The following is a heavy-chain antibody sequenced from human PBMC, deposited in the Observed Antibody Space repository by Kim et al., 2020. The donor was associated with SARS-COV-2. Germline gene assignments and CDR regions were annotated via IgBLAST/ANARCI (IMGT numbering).Heavy chain of an antibody. CDR2: IYYSGST. CDR1: GGSISSSSYY. V-gene: IGHV4-39*01. D-gene: IGHD5-18*01. CDR3: ASRATEYSYGYWGDY. Sequence: SETLSLTCTVSGGSISSSSYYWGWIRQPPGKGLEWIGSIYYSGSTYYNPSLKSRVTISVDTSKNQFSLKLSSVTAADTAVYYCASRATEYSYGYWGDYWGQGTLVTVSS. J-gene: IGHJ4*02.